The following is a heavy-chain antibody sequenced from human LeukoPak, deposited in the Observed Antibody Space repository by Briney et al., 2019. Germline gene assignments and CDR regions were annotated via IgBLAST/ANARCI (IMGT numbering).Heavy chain of an antibody. Sequence: GGSLRLSCAASGFTFSTYEMNWVRQAPGKGLERVSYISSSANIIHYADSVKGRFTISRDNAKNSLYLQMSSLRAEDTAVYYCASEGAIRGVIDYCGQGTLVTVSS. CDR3: ASEGAIRGVIDY. J-gene: IGHJ4*02. CDR2: ISSSANII. D-gene: IGHD3-10*01. CDR1: GFTFSTYE. V-gene: IGHV3-48*03.